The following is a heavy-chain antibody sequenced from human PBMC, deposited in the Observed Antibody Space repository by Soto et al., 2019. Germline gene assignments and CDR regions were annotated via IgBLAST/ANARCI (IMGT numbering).Heavy chain of an antibody. CDR2: IYPGDSDT. J-gene: IGHJ6*02. Sequence: PGESLKISCKGSGYSFTSYWIGWVRQMPGKGLEWMGIIYPGDSDTRYSPSFQGQVTISADKSISTAYLQWSSLKASDTAMYYCARLNLAQPDKYCTNGVCSPGGMDVWGQGTTVTVSS. CDR1: GYSFTSYW. V-gene: IGHV5-51*01. D-gene: IGHD2-8*01. CDR3: ARLNLAQPDKYCTNGVCSPGGMDV.